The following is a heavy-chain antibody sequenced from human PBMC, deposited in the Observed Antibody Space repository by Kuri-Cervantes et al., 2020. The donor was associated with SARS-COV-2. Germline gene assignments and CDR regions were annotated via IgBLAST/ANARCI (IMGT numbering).Heavy chain of an antibody. J-gene: IGHJ3*02. D-gene: IGHD6-6*01. CDR3: TRELGIAARYDAFDI. Sequence: GESLKISCTASGFTFGDYAMSWVRQAPGKGLEWVGFIRSKAYGGTTEYAASVKGRFTISRDDSKSIAYLQMNSLKTEDTAVYYCTRELGIAARYDAFDIWDQGTMVTVSS. CDR1: GFTFGDYA. CDR2: IRSKAYGGTT. V-gene: IGHV3-49*04.